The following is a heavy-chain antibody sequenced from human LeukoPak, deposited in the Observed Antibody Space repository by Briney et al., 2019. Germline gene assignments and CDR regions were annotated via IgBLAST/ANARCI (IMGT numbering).Heavy chain of an antibody. CDR2: INYSGNT. Sequence: SETLSLTCTVSGDSISSYYWSWIRQPPGKGLEWMGYINYSGNTNYNPSLKSRVTISVDTSKNQFSLRLTSVAAADTAVYYCAREGRQDYVYFDCWGQGTLVTVSS. D-gene: IGHD4-17*01. J-gene: IGHJ4*02. CDR3: AREGRQDYVYFDC. V-gene: IGHV4-59*01. CDR1: GDSISSYY.